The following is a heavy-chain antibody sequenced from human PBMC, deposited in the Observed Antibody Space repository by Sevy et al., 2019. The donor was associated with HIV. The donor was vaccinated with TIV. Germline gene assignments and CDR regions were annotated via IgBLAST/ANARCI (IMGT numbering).Heavy chain of an antibody. J-gene: IGHJ6*02. V-gene: IGHV1-18*01. D-gene: IGHD4-17*01. CDR2: IGVYNGNI. Sequence: ASVKVSCKASGYTFSNYGITWVRQAPGQGLEWMGWIGVYNGNIKYAQKFRGRVTVTTDTSTSTAYMELRSLRTDDTAVNYCARFGTVATLRYNYYNGMDVWGQGTTVTVSS. CDR3: ARFGTVATLRYNYYNGMDV. CDR1: GYTFSNYG.